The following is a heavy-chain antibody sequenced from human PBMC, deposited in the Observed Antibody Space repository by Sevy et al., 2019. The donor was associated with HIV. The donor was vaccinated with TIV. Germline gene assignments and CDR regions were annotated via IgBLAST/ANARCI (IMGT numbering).Heavy chain of an antibody. D-gene: IGHD3-3*01. J-gene: IGHJ6*02. Sequence: GGSLRLSCPGSGFTFGDYAMSWIRQAPGKGLEWVGFIRSQTYGGTTEYAASVKGRFTISRDNSKSIAYLQMNSLKTEDTAVYYCTRVLGTISPYYYYGLDVWGQGTTVTVSS. CDR3: TRVLGTISPYYYYGLDV. CDR2: IRSQTYGGTT. V-gene: IGHV3-49*03. CDR1: GFTFGDYA.